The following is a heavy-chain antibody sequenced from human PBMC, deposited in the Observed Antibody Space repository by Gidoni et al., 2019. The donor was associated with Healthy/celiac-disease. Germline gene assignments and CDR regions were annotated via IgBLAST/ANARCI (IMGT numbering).Heavy chain of an antibody. J-gene: IGHJ5*02. V-gene: IGHV3-49*05. CDR2: IRSKEYGGRK. CDR3: TSDIVVVGGENNWFDP. D-gene: IGHD2-2*01. Sequence: EVQLVESGVGLVKPGRSLRLSCTASGFTFGDYAMSWFRQAPGKGLGWVGFIRSKEYGGRKEYAASVKGRFTISRDDSKSSAYLQMNSLKTEDTAVYYCTSDIVVVGGENNWFDPWGQGTLVTVSS. CDR1: GFTFGDYA.